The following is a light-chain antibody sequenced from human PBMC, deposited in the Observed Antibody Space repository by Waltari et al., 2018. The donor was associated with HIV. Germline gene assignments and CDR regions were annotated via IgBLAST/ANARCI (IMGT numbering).Light chain of an antibody. CDR1: QNILYSSNNNNY. CDR3: QQYYTTPHT. Sequence: DIVMTQSPDSLAVSLGERATINCKSSQNILYSSNNNNYLSWYQQKPGQPPKLLSYGASTREFGVPDRFSGSGSGTDFTLTVSSLQAEDGAVYYCQQYYTTPHTFGQGTNLEIK. V-gene: IGKV4-1*01. J-gene: IGKJ2*01. CDR2: GAS.